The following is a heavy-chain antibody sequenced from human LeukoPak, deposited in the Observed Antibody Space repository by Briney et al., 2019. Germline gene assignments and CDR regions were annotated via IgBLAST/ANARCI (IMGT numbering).Heavy chain of an antibody. V-gene: IGHV3-48*03. CDR2: ISSSGSTI. D-gene: IGHD6-6*01. CDR3: ARDQLVQSYATMDV. J-gene: IGHJ6*02. CDR1: GFTFSSYE. Sequence: GGSLRLSCAASGFTFSSYEMKWVRQAPGKGLEWVSYISSSGSTIYYADPVKGRFTISRDNAKNSLYLQMNSLRAEDTAVYYCARDQLVQSYATMDVWGQGTTVTVSS.